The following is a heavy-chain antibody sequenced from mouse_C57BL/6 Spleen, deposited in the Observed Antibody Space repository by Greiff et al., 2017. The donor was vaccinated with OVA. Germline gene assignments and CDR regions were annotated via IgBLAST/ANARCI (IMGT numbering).Heavy chain of an antibody. V-gene: IGHV1-82*01. CDR1: GYAFSSSW. D-gene: IGHD2-5*01. CDR2: IYPGDGDT. Sequence: VQLVESGPELVKPGASVKISCKASGYAFSSSWLNWVKQRPGKGLEWIGRIYPGDGDTNYNGKFKGKATLTADKSASTAYMQLSSLTSEDSAVYFCARRAYYSNYDYAMDYWGQGTSVTVSS. J-gene: IGHJ4*01. CDR3: ARRAYYSNYDYAMDY.